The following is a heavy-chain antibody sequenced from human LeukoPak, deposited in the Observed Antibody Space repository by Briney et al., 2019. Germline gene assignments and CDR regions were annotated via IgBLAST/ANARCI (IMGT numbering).Heavy chain of an antibody. Sequence: SETLSLTCTVSGGSISSGSYYWSWIRQPAGKGLEWIGRIYTSGSTNYNPSLKSRVTISVDTSKNQFSLKLSSVTAADTAVYYCARDHHSSSWYDYWYFDLWGRGTLVTVSS. D-gene: IGHD6-13*01. V-gene: IGHV4-61*02. J-gene: IGHJ2*01. CDR3: ARDHHSSSWYDYWYFDL. CDR1: GGSISSGSYY. CDR2: IYTSGST.